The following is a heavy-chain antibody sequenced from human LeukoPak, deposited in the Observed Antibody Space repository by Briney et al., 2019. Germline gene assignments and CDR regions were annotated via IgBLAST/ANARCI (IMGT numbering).Heavy chain of an antibody. D-gene: IGHD3-22*01. CDR1: GGSISSSSYC. J-gene: IGHJ4*02. V-gene: IGHV4-39*01. Sequence: PSETLSLTCTVSGGSISSSSYCWGWIRQPPGKGLEWIGSIYYSGSTYYNPSLKSRVTISVDTSKNQFSLKLSSVTAADTAVYYCARQGRLLSFDYWGQGTLVTVSS. CDR2: IYYSGST. CDR3: ARQGRLLSFDY.